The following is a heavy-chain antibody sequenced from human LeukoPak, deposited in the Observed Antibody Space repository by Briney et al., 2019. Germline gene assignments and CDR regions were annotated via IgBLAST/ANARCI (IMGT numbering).Heavy chain of an antibody. CDR1: GYTFTGYY. CDR2: INPNSGGT. J-gene: IGHJ5*02. V-gene: IGHV1-2*02. D-gene: IGHD4-4*01. Sequence: ASVKVSCKASGYTFTGYYMHWVRQAPGQGLEWMGWINPNSGGTNYAQKFQGRVTMTRDTSISTAYMELSRLRSDDTAVYYCARAGKDYSTYEDENWFDPWGQGTLVTVSS. CDR3: ARAGKDYSTYEDENWFDP.